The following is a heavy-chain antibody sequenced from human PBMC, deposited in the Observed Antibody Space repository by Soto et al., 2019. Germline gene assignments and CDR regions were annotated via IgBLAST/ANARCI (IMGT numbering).Heavy chain of an antibody. CDR2: INHRGST. Sequence: QVQLQQWGAGLLKPSETLSLTCGVYGGSFSGYYWSWIRQPPGKGLEWIGEINHRGSTNYNPSHKRRVTISVDTSNNQFSLHLSSVTAADTSVYYCARRQMITFGGIIVITGYYFDYWGQGTLVTVSS. CDR3: ARRQMITFGGIIVITGYYFDY. V-gene: IGHV4-34*01. J-gene: IGHJ4*02. D-gene: IGHD3-16*02. CDR1: GGSFSGYY.